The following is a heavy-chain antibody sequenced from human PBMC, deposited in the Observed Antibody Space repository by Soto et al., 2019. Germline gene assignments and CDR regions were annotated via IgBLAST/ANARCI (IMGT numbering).Heavy chain of an antibody. V-gene: IGHV3-33*01. CDR2: IWYDGSNK. Sequence: QVQLVESGGGVVQPGRSLRLSCAASGFTFSSYGMHWVRQAPGKGLEWVAVIWYDGSNKYYADSVKGRFTISRDNSKNARYLQMNRLRAEDTAVYYCARDVDSSGYYYGGGYYYYGMDVWGQGTTVTVSS. J-gene: IGHJ6*02. D-gene: IGHD3-22*01. CDR1: GFTFSSYG. CDR3: ARDVDSSGYYYGGGYYYYGMDV.